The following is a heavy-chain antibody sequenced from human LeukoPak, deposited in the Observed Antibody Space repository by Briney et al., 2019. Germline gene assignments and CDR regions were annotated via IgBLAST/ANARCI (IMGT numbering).Heavy chain of an antibody. CDR2: ISTSSSYI. Sequence: GGSLRLSCAASGFTFSSYTMNWVRQAPGKGLEWVSSISTSSSYIYYADSVKGRFTISRDNAKNSLYLQMNSLRAEDTAVYYCARESIVVDSYYYYYYMDVWGKGTTVTVSS. V-gene: IGHV3-21*01. J-gene: IGHJ6*03. D-gene: IGHD2-21*01. CDR1: GFTFSSYT. CDR3: ARESIVVDSYYYYYYMDV.